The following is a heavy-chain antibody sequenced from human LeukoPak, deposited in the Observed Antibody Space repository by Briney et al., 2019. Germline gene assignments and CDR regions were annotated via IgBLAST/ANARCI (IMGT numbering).Heavy chain of an antibody. J-gene: IGHJ4*02. CDR3: ARGEQEMATMSIDY. V-gene: IGHV3-48*01. Sequence: GGSLRLSCAASGFTFSSYSMNWVRQAPGKGLEWVSYISSLGSTIYYADSVKGRFTISRDNAKNSPYLQMNSLRAEDTAVYYCARGEQEMATMSIDYWGQGTLDTVSS. CDR2: ISSLGSTI. CDR1: GFTFSSYS. D-gene: IGHD5-24*01.